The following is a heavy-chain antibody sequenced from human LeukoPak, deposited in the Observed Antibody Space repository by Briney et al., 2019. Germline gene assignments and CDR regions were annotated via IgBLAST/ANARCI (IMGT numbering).Heavy chain of an antibody. D-gene: IGHD5-18*01. Sequence: GGSLRLSCAASGFTFSRSAMHWVRQAPGRGLEWVALISYDGSNKYYADSVKGRFTISRDNSKNTLYLQMNSLRAEDTAVYYCAKRGDTAMVTPSYYFDYWGQGTLVTVSS. CDR2: ISYDGSNK. CDR1: GFTFSRSA. CDR3: AKRGDTAMVTPSYYFDY. J-gene: IGHJ4*02. V-gene: IGHV3-30*18.